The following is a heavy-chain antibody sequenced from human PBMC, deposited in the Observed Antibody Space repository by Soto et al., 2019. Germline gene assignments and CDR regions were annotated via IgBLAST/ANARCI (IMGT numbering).Heavy chain of an antibody. CDR2: IWYDGLRQ. CDR1: GFTLNNYG. V-gene: IGHV3-33*01. CDR3: VRESTPPFFDS. D-gene: IGHD2-15*01. Sequence: GGSLRLSCVGSGFTLNNYGVHLVLQAPGKGLEWVALIWYDGLRQTYADSVRGRFTISRDSSTNTIYLQMNSLRAEDTANYFCVRESTPPFFDSWGQGTPVTVSS. J-gene: IGHJ4*02.